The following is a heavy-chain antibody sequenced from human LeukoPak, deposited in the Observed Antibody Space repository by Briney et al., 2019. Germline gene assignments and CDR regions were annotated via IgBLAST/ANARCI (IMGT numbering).Heavy chain of an antibody. V-gene: IGHV1-69*01. CDR1: GGTFSNYA. D-gene: IGHD5-24*01. J-gene: IGHJ5*02. CDR2: IIPIFGTA. CDR3: ARGPQGGYNYNWFDP. Sequence: SEKVSCKASGGTFSNYAITWVRQAPGQGLEWMGGIIPIFGTANYAQKFQGRVTITADESTTTVYMEMSRLRSEDTAVYYCARGPQGGYNYNWFDPWGQGTLVIVSS.